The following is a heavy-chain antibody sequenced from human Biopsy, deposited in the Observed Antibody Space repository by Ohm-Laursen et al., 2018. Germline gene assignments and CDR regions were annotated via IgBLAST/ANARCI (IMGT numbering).Heavy chain of an antibody. CDR1: GDSINSSY. Sequence: TLSLTCTVSGDSINSSYWSWIRQAPGKGLEWIGFISNSGNTNYNPSLKSRVTISTDTSKNQFSLKLGSVTVADTAVFYCARRGSGGRSFDYWGQGSLVTVSS. CDR2: ISNSGNT. V-gene: IGHV4-59*08. J-gene: IGHJ4*02. D-gene: IGHD2-15*01. CDR3: ARRGSGGRSFDY.